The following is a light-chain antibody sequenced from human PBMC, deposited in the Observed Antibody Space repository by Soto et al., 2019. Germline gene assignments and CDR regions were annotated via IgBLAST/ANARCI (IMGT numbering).Light chain of an antibody. CDR1: QSVSSN. Sequence: EIVMTQSPATLSVSPGERATLSCRASQSVSSNLAWYQQKPGQAPRLLIYGASTRATGIPARFSGSGSGTEFTLTISSLQSDDFAVYSCQQYNNWPYTFGQGTKLEIK. J-gene: IGKJ2*01. V-gene: IGKV3-15*01. CDR3: QQYNNWPYT. CDR2: GAS.